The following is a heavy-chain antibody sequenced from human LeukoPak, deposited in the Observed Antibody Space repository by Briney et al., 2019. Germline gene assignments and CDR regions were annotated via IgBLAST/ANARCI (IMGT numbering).Heavy chain of an antibody. Sequence: PSETLSLTCAVYGGSFSGYYWSWIRQPPGKGLEWIGEINHSGSTNYNPSLKSRVTISVDTSKNQFSLKLSPVTAADTAVYYCARGGSPSPYYYYYGMDVWGQGTTVTVSS. CDR3: ARGGSPSPYYYYYGMDV. CDR2: INHSGST. CDR1: GGSFSGYY. D-gene: IGHD2-15*01. V-gene: IGHV4-34*01. J-gene: IGHJ6*02.